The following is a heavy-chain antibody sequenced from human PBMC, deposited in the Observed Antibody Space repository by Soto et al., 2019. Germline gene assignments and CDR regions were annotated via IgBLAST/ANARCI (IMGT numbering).Heavy chain of an antibody. Sequence: GGSLRLSCAASGFSFNTYEMNWVRQAPGKGLEWVSYISTSGSTIYYSDSVKGRFTISRDNGKNSLYLQMNSLRAEDTAVYYCAYGGSCDYWGQGTQVTVSS. D-gene: IGHD1-26*01. CDR2: ISTSGSTI. CDR3: AYGGSCDY. V-gene: IGHV3-48*03. CDR1: GFSFNTYE. J-gene: IGHJ4*02.